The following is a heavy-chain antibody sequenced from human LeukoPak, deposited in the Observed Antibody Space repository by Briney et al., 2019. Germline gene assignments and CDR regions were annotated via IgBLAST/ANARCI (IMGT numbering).Heavy chain of an antibody. CDR2: INWNGGST. D-gene: IGHD3-22*01. Sequence: PGGSLRLSCAASGFTFDYYGMTWVRQAPGRGLEWVSGINWNGGSTDYTGPVKGRFTISRDNTKNSLYLQMNSLRADDTAFYYCARDRYYDTSDFLDYWGQGTLVTVSS. CDR1: GFTFDYYG. V-gene: IGHV3-20*04. J-gene: IGHJ4*02. CDR3: ARDRYYDTSDFLDY.